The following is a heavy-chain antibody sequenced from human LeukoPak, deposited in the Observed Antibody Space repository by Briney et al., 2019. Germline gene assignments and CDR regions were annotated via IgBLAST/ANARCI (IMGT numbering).Heavy chain of an antibody. V-gene: IGHV3-23*01. Sequence: PGGSLRLSCAASGFTFSSYAMSWVRQAPGKGLEWVSAISGSGGSTYYADSVKGRFTISRDNSKNTLYLQMNSLRAEDTAVYYCAKDITIFGVVIIPSYFDYWGQGTLVTVSS. CDR3: AKDITIFGVVIIPSYFDY. CDR1: GFTFSSYA. D-gene: IGHD3-3*01. J-gene: IGHJ4*02. CDR2: ISGSGGST.